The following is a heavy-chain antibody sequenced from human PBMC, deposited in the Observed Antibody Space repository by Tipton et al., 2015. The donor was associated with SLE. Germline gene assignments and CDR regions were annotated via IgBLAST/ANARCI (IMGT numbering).Heavy chain of an antibody. CDR3: AVGVATTFLDYGMDV. CDR1: GFTFSSYA. CDR2: ISGSGGST. J-gene: IGHJ6*02. V-gene: IGHV3-23*01. Sequence: SLRLSCAASGFTFSSYAMSWVRQAPGKGLEWVSAISGSGGSTYYADSVKRRFTISRDNSKNTLYLQMNSLRAEDTAVYYCAVGVATTFLDYGMDVWGQGTTVTVSS. D-gene: IGHD5-12*01.